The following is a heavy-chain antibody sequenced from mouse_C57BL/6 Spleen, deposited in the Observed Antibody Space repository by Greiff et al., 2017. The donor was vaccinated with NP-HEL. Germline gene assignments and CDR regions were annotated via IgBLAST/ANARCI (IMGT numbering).Heavy chain of an antibody. CDR2: IYTGNSDT. CDR1: GYTFTSYW. D-gene: IGHD4-1*02. Sequence: EVQLQQSGTVLARPGASVKMSCKTSGYTFTSYWMHWVKQRPGQGLEWIGAIYTGNSDTSYNQKFKGKAKLTAVTSASTAYMELCSLTNADSAVYFCTPTVTAWFAYWGQGTLVTVSA. CDR3: TPTVTAWFAY. J-gene: IGHJ3*01. V-gene: IGHV1-5*01.